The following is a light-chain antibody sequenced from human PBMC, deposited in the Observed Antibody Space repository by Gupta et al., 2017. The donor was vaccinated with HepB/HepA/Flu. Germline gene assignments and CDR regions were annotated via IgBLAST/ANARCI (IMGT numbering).Light chain of an antibody. CDR1: QSISYK. CDR2: AAS. CDR3: QQYHNWPRT. V-gene: IGKV3-15*01. Sequence: EIVMTQSPANLPVSPGERATLSCRDSQSISYKLAWYQQKPGQTPRLLLSAASTRASGVPVRFSGSGSGAEFTLTINSLHPEYFAVFYWQQYHNWPRTFGQGPKVEI. J-gene: IGKJ1*01.